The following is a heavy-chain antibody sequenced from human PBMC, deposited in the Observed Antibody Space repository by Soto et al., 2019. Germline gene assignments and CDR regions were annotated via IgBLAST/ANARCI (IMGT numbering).Heavy chain of an antibody. V-gene: IGHV3-30*18. D-gene: IGHD4-4*01. CDR2: ISYDGSNK. CDR1: GFTFSSYG. J-gene: IGHJ6*02. Sequence: LRLSCAASGFTFSSYGMHWVRQAPGKGLEWVAVISYDGSNKYYADSVKGRFTISRDNSKNTLYLQMNSLRAEDTAVYYCAKDMTTAFSGYYYGMDVWGQGXTVTVYS. CDR3: AKDMTTAFSGYYYGMDV.